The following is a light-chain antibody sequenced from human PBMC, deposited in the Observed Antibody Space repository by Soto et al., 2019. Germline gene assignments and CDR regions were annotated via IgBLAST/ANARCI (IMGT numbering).Light chain of an antibody. V-gene: IGKV1-5*03. CDR3: QQYYSYLIP. CDR1: QSISSW. J-gene: IGKJ5*01. Sequence: DIPMTLSPSSVSASVGDRVTIPCRASQSISSWLAWYQQKPGKAPKLPIYKASSLESGVPSRFSGSGSGTDFTLTISCLQSEDFATYYSQQYYSYLIPFGQVTRLAIK. CDR2: KAS.